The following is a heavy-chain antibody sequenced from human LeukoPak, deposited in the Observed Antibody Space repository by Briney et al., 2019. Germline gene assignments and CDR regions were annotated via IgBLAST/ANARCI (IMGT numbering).Heavy chain of an antibody. V-gene: IGHV4-39*01. CDR3: ARRGKFNYYDSSRLRGAFDI. J-gene: IGHJ3*02. CDR2: IYYSGST. D-gene: IGHD3-22*01. Sequence: PSETLSLTCAVYGGSFSGYYWGWIRQPPGKGLEWIGSIYYSGSTYYNPSLKSRVTISVDTSKNQFSLKLSSVTAADTAVYYCARRGKFNYYDSSRLRGAFDIWGQGTMVTVSS. CDR1: GGSFSGYY.